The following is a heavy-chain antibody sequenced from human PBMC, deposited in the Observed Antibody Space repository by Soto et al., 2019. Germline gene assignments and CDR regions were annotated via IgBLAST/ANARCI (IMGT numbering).Heavy chain of an antibody. CDR1: GYTFTSYY. J-gene: IGHJ4*02. CDR3: ARDYYDFWSGYYSSCFDY. D-gene: IGHD3-3*01. V-gene: IGHV1-46*01. CDR2: INPSGGST. Sequence: ASVKVSCTASGYTFTSYYMHWVRQAPGQGLEWMGIINPSGGSTSYAQKFQGRVTMTRDTSTSTVYMELSSLRSEDTAVYYCARDYYDFWSGYYSSCFDYWGQGTLVTVSS.